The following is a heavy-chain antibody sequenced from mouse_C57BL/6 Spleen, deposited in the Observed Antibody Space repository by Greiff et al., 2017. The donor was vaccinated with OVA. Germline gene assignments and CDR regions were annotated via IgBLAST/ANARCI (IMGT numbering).Heavy chain of an antibody. CDR2: INPNNGGT. V-gene: IGHV1-26*01. Sequence: VQLQQSGPELVKPGASVKISCKASGYTFTDYYMNWVKQSHGKSLEWIGDINPNNGGTSYNQKFKGKATLTVDKSSSTAYMELRSLTSEDSAVYYCARAVAGAYWGQGTLVTVSA. J-gene: IGHJ3*01. D-gene: IGHD1-1*01. CDR1: GYTFTDYY. CDR3: ARAVAGAY.